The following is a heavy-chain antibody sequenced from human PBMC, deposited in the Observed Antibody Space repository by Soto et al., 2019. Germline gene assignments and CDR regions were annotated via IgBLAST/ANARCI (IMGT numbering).Heavy chain of an antibody. V-gene: IGHV5-51*01. J-gene: IGHJ6*02. CDR3: ARGKKFGEFPYYYYGMDV. CDR2: IYPGDSDT. CDR1: GYSFTSYW. Sequence: GESLKISCKGSGYSFTSYWIGWVRQMPGKGLEWMGIIYPGDSDTRYSPSFQGQVTISADKSISTAYLQWSSLKASDTAMYYCARGKKFGEFPYYYYGMDVWGQGTTVTVSS. D-gene: IGHD3-10*01.